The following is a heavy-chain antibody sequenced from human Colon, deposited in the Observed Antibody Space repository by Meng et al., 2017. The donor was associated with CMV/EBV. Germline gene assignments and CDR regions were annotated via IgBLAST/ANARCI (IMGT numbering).Heavy chain of an antibody. CDR2: IYIDDST. CDR3: ARDSPHAWD. D-gene: IGHD3-16*01. CDR1: GFPVSSKY. V-gene: IGHV3-53*01. Sequence: EVQLVGSGGGLVQAGGSLRLSCAASGFPVSSKYMSWVRQAPGKGLEWVSVIYIDDSTYYADSVEGRFTISRDNSRNTVYLQMNSLRAEDTAVYYCARDSPHAWDWGQGTLVTVSS. J-gene: IGHJ4*02.